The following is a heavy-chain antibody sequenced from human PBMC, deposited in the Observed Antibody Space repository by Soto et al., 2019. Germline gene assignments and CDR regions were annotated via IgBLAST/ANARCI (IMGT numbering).Heavy chain of an antibody. CDR3: TIGIAARPGYYYGMDV. V-gene: IGHV3-73*01. J-gene: IGHJ6*02. D-gene: IGHD6-6*01. CDR2: IRSKANSYAT. Sequence: PGGSLRLSCAASGFTFSGSAMHWVRQASGKGLEWVGRIRSKANSYATAYAASVKGRFTISRDDSKNTAYLQMNSLKTEDTAVYYCTIGIAARPGYYYGMDVWGQGTTVTVSS. CDR1: GFTFSGSA.